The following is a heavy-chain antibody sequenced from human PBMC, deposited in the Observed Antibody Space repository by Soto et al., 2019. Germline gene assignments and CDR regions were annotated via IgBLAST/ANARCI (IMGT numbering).Heavy chain of an antibody. D-gene: IGHD3-22*01. CDR3: ARATYYYDSSGYQYYFDH. V-gene: IGHV4-59*01. J-gene: IGHJ4*02. CDR2: VQYSGIT. Sequence: PSETLSLTCSVSGASSNRFYWSWIRQPPGKGLEWIGFVQYSGITNYSPSLKSRVAISVAASKSQFSLKLSSVTAADTAVYYCARATYYYDSSGYQYYFDHWGQGTLVTVSS. CDR1: GASSNRFY.